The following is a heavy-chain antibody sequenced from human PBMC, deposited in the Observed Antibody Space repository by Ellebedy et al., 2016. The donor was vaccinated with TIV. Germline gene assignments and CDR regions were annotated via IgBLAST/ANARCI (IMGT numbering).Heavy chain of an antibody. D-gene: IGHD6-13*01. V-gene: IGHV4-4*07. CDR1: GDSISSYY. Sequence: MPSETLSLTCTVSGDSISSYYWSWIRQSAGRGLEWIGRIYSSGSTSYNPSLESRVTMSVATSKKQFSLKLSSVTAADTAVYYCARGPAAAPTANYFDHWGQGTLVTVSS. J-gene: IGHJ4*02. CDR2: IYSSGST. CDR3: ARGPAAAPTANYFDH.